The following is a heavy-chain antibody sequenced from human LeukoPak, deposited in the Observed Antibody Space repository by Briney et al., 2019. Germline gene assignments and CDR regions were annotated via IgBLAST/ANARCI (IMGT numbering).Heavy chain of an antibody. D-gene: IGHD2-15*01. J-gene: IGHJ4*02. V-gene: IGHV5-51*01. Sequence: GEPLKISCKGPGYSFTSYWIGWVRQLPGKGLEWMGIIYPGDSDTRYSPSFQGQVTISADKSISTAYLQWSSLKASDTAMYYCARGYCSGGSCYYSAFDYWGQGTLVTVSS. CDR2: IYPGDSDT. CDR1: GYSFTSYW. CDR3: ARGYCSGGSCYYSAFDY.